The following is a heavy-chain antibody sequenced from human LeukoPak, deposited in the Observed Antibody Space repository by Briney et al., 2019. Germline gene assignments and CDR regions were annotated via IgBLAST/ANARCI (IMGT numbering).Heavy chain of an antibody. D-gene: IGHD3-22*01. Sequence: GGSLRLSCAASGFTFSSYAMRWVRQAPGKGLEWVAVISYDGSNKYYADSVKGRFTISRDNSKNSLYLQMNSLRAEDTAVYYCARDQYYYDSSGYPPGYWGQGTLVTVSS. CDR2: ISYDGSNK. CDR1: GFTFSSYA. V-gene: IGHV3-30*04. J-gene: IGHJ4*02. CDR3: ARDQYYYDSSGYPPGY.